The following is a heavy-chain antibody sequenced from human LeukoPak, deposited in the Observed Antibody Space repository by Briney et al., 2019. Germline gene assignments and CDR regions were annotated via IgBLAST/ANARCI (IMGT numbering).Heavy chain of an antibody. D-gene: IGHD3-22*01. CDR2: IYYSGST. CDR1: GGSISGYY. J-gene: IGHJ6*02. V-gene: IGHV4-59*01. Sequence: SETLSLTCTVSGGSISGYYWSWIRQPPGKGLEWIGYIYYSGSTNYNPSLKSRVTISVDTSKNQFSLKLSSVTAADTAVYYCARDGRVPSSGYYSIHYYYGMDVWGQGTTVTVSS. CDR3: ARDGRVPSSGYYSIHYYYGMDV.